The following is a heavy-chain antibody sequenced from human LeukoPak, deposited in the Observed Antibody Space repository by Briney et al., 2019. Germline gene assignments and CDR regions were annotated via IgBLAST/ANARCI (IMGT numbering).Heavy chain of an antibody. CDR3: AKALYGDYFSLDY. CDR2: ISWNSGSI. J-gene: IGHJ4*02. V-gene: IGHV3-9*03. Sequence: GGSLRPSCAASGFTFDDYAMHWVRQAPGEGLEWVSGISWNSGSIGYADSVKGRFTISRDNAKNSLYLQMNSLRAEDMALYYCAKALYGDYFSLDYWGQGTLVTVSS. D-gene: IGHD4-17*01. CDR1: GFTFDDYA.